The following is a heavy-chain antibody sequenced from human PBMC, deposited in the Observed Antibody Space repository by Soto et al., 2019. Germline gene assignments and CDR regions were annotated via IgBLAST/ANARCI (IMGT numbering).Heavy chain of an antibody. Sequence: GASVKVSCKASGGTFSSYAISWVRQAPGQGLEWMGGIIPIFGTATYEQKFQGRVTMTRDTSTSTVYMELSSLKAEHTAVYYCGREYFDSRGTPPGDWGQGTLVTVSS. V-gene: IGHV1-69*05. J-gene: IGHJ4*02. CDR3: GREYFDSRGTPPGD. D-gene: IGHD3-22*01. CDR1: GGTFSSYA. CDR2: IIPIFGTA.